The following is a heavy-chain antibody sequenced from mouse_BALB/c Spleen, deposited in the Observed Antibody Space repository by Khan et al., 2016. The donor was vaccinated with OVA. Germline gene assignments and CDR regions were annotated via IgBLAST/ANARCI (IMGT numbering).Heavy chain of an antibody. J-gene: IGHJ3*01. CDR2: INPSNGGT. CDR1: GYTFSSYY. D-gene: IGHD2-10*02. CDR3: TRSGYANPFAY. V-gene: IGHV1S81*02. Sequence: QVQLQQSGAELVKPGASLRLSCKASGYTFSSYYMYWVKQRPGQGLEWIGGINPSNGGTNSNEKFKTMATLTVDKSSNTAYMQLSSLTSEDSAVCYCTRSGYANPFAYWGQGTLVTVSA.